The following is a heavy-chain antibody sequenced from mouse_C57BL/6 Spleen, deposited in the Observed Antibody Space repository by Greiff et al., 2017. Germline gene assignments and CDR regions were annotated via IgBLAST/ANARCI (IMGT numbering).Heavy chain of an antibody. Sequence: VQLQQSGPELVKPGASVKIPCKASGYTFTDYNMDWVKQSHGKSLEWIGDINPNNGGTIYNQKFKGKATLTVDKSSSTAYMELRSLTSEDTAVYYCARPYGNYPGWYFDVWGTGTTVTVSS. CDR3: ARPYGNYPGWYFDV. V-gene: IGHV1-18*01. J-gene: IGHJ1*03. CDR2: INPNNGGT. CDR1: GYTFTDYN. D-gene: IGHD2-1*01.